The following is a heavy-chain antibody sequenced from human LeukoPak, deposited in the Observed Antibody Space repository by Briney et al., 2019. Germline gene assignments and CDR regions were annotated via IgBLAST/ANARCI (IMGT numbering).Heavy chain of an antibody. CDR2: ISYDESNK. CDR1: GFTFSSYA. J-gene: IGHJ6*03. V-gene: IGHV3-30*04. Sequence: GGSLRLSCAVSGFTFSSYAMHWVRQAPGKGLEWVAVISYDESNKYYADSVKGRFTISRDNSKNTLFLQMDSLRAEDTAVYYCARGGGGSLYYYYYYMDVRGKGTTVTVSS. D-gene: IGHD2-15*01. CDR3: ARGGGGSLYYYYYYMDV.